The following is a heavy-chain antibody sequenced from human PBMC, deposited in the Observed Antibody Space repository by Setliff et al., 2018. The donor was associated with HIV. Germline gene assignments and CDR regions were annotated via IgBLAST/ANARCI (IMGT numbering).Heavy chain of an antibody. V-gene: IGHV4-61*09. CDR3: ARGLIVAVRALDI. CDR2: MYTSGST. D-gene: IGHD3-22*01. CDR1: GGYISSGSYY. Sequence: SETLSLTCTVSGGYISSGSYYWSWIRQPAGKGLEWIGHMYTSGSTNYNPSLKSRVTISVDTSKNQFSLKLSSVTAADTAVYYCARGLIVAVRALDIWGQGTMVTVS. J-gene: IGHJ3*02.